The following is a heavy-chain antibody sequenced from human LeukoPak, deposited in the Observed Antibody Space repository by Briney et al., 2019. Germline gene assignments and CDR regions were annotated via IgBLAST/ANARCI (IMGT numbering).Heavy chain of an antibody. D-gene: IGHD1-26*01. J-gene: IGHJ6*02. CDR2: MNPNSGNT. Sequence: ASVKVSCKASGYTFTSYDINWVRQATGQGLEWMGWMNPNSGNTGYAQKFQGRVTMTRNASISTAYMELSSLRSEDTAVYYCARGVGARSDHPERHYYYYYGMDVRGQGTTVTVSS. V-gene: IGHV1-8*01. CDR3: ARGVGARSDHPERHYYYYYGMDV. CDR1: GYTFTSYD.